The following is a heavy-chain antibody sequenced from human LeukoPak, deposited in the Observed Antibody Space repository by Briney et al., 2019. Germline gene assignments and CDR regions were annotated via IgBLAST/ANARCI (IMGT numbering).Heavy chain of an antibody. D-gene: IGHD1-26*01. CDR1: GLTFSSYS. J-gene: IGHJ4*02. Sequence: PGGSLRLSCAASGLTFSSYSMNWVRQAPGKGLEWVSYIGSSSSTIYYADSVKGRFTISRDNAKNSLYLQMNSLRDEDTAVYYCASLRGGSYNPKGYFDYWGQGTLVTVSS. CDR3: ASLRGGSYNPKGYFDY. V-gene: IGHV3-48*02. CDR2: IGSSSSTI.